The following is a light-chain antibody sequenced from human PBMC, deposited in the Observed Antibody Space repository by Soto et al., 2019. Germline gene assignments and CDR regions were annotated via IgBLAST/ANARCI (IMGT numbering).Light chain of an antibody. CDR3: QQYYSTPPT. J-gene: IGKJ4*01. V-gene: IGKV4-1*01. CDR2: WAS. CDR1: QIVSYNSNNKNY. Sequence: DIVMTQSPDSLAVSLGERATINCKSSQIVSYNSNNKNYLAWYQQRPGQPPKLLIYWASTRESGVPDRFSGSGSGTDFTLTISSLQAEDVAVYYCQQYYSTPPTFGGGTMVEIK.